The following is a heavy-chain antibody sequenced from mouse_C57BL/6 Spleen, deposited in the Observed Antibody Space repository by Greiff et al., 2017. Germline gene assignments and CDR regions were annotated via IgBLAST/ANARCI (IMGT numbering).Heavy chain of an antibody. CDR3: ARGDEYALNFDV. CDR1: GYSITSGYD. D-gene: IGHD5-1*01. V-gene: IGHV3-1*01. J-gene: IGHJ1*03. Sequence: DVQLVESGPGMVKPSQSLSLTCTVSGYSITSGYDWHWIRHFPGNKLEWMGYISYSGSTNYNPSLKSRISITHDTSKNHFFLKLNSVTTEDTATYYCARGDEYALNFDVWGTGTTVTVSS. CDR2: ISYSGST.